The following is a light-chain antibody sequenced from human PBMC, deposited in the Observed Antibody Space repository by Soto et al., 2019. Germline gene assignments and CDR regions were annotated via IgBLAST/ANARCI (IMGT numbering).Light chain of an antibody. Sequence: EIVLTQSPGTLSLSPGEGATLSCRASQSVSTNFFAWYQQKPGQAPRLLIYGASSRATGIPDRLSGSGSGTDFTLTISRLEPEDFAVYYCQQYGSTSWTFGQGTKV. CDR1: QSVSTNF. V-gene: IGKV3-20*01. CDR2: GAS. J-gene: IGKJ1*01. CDR3: QQYGSTSWT.